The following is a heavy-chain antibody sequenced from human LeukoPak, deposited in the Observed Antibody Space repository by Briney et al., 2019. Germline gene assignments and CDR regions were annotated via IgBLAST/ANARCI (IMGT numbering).Heavy chain of an antibody. J-gene: IGHJ4*02. CDR1: GFTFSSYA. Sequence: GGSLRLSCAASGFTFSSYAMSWVRQAPGKGLEWVSAISGSGGSTYYADSVKGRFTISRDNSKNTLYLQMNSLRAEDTAVYYCXXXXXXXXXGSPYYFDYWGQGTLVTVSS. CDR3: XXXXXXXXXGSPYYFDY. V-gene: IGHV3-23*01. D-gene: IGHD3-10*01. CDR2: ISGSGGST.